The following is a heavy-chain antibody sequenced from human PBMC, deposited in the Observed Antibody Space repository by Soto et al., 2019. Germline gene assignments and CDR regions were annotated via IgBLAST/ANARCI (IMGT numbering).Heavy chain of an antibody. D-gene: IGHD3-22*01. V-gene: IGHV3-23*01. Sequence: GGSLRLSCGASGFTFSNYAMNWVRQAPGKGLEWVSGISGRGSSTYYADSVKGRFTISRDNSQNTIFLQMNSLRAEDTAVYYCAREKYYYDKSGYYSSYLDSWGQGTPVTVSS. J-gene: IGHJ4*02. CDR1: GFTFSNYA. CDR2: ISGRGSST. CDR3: AREKYYYDKSGYYSSYLDS.